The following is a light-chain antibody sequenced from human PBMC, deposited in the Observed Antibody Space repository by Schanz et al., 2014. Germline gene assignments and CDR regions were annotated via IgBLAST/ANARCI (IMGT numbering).Light chain of an antibody. Sequence: EIVLTQSPGALSLSPGERATFSCRASQRVNTNFLAWYQQKPGQAPRLLIYSASRRATGIPERFSGSGSGTDFTFTISSLEPEDFALYYCQQRSNWPFLTFGGGTKVEIK. J-gene: IGKJ4*01. CDR2: SAS. CDR3: QQRSNWPFLT. V-gene: IGKV3D-20*02. CDR1: QRVNTNF.